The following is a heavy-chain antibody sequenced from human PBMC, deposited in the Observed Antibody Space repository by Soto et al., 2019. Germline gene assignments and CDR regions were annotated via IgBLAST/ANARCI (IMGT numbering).Heavy chain of an antibody. V-gene: IGHV6-1*01. D-gene: IGHD3-16*02. J-gene: IGHJ4*02. Sequence: PSQTLSLTCAISGDSVSRNSAAWNWIRPSPSRGLEWLGRTYYRSKWYNDYAVSVKSRITINPDTSKNQFSLQLNSVTPEDTAVYYCARDVRYDYVWGSYRYPNYFDYWGQGTLVTVSS. CDR1: GDSVSRNSAA. CDR3: ARDVRYDYVWGSYRYPNYFDY. CDR2: TYYRSKWYN.